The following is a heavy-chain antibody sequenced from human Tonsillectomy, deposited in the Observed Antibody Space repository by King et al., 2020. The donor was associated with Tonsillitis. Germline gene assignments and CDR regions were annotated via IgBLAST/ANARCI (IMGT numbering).Heavy chain of an antibody. V-gene: IGHV4-59*01. CDR3: AREISLADAFDI. J-gene: IGHJ3*02. CDR1: GGSISSYY. D-gene: IGHD1-1*01. CDR2: IYYSVST. Sequence: VQLQESGPGLVKPSETLSLTCTVSGGSISSYYWSWIRQPPGKGLEWIGYIYYSVSTNYHPSLKSRVTMSVDTSKSQFSLKLSSVTAADTAVYYCAREISLADAFDIWGQGTMVTVSS.